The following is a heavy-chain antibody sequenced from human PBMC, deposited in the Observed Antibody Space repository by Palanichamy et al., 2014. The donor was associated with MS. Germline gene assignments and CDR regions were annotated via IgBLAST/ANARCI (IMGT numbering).Heavy chain of an antibody. CDR3: ARAVRYQLLCEF. J-gene: IGHJ4*02. CDR2: NNPISGNT. D-gene: IGHD2-2*01. CDR1: GDTFTNYD. V-gene: IGHV1-8*01. Sequence: QVQLVQSGAEVKKPGASVKVSCKASGDTFTNYDIGWVRRAIGQGLEWMGWNNPISGNTGYAQKFQGRVTMTADTSTNTAYMELSSLRSEDTGVYYCARAVRYQLLCEFWGPGTLVTVSS.